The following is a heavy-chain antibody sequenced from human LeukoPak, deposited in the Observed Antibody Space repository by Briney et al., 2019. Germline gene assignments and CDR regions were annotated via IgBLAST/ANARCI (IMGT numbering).Heavy chain of an antibody. V-gene: IGHV3-21*01. CDR2: ISSSSSYI. D-gene: IGHD2-15*01. CDR3: ARDPTPRYCSGGSCYTHYGMDV. CDR1: GFTFSSYT. J-gene: IGHJ6*04. Sequence: GGSLRLSCAASGFTFSSYTMNWVRQAPGKGLEWVSSISSSSSYIYYADSVKGRLTISRDNAKNSLYLQMNSLRAEDSVVYYCARDPTPRYCSGGSCYTHYGMDVWGKGTTVTVSS.